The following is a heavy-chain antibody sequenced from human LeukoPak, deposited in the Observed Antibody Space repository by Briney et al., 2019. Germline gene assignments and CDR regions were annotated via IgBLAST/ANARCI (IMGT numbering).Heavy chain of an antibody. CDR1: GFTFSSYA. Sequence: GGSLRLSCAASGFTFSSYAMSWVRQAPGKGLEWVSAISGSGGSTYYADSVKGRFTISRDNAKNTLYLQMNSLRAEDTAVYYCARDWVGYCSGGSCYDGSPLDYWGQGTLVTVSS. D-gene: IGHD2-15*01. CDR3: ARDWVGYCSGGSCYDGSPLDY. V-gene: IGHV3-23*01. CDR2: ISGSGGST. J-gene: IGHJ4*02.